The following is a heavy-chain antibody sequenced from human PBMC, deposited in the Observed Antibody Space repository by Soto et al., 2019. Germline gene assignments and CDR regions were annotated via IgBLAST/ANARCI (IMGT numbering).Heavy chain of an antibody. Sequence: EVQLLDSGGGLVQPGGSLRLSCAASGFTFSGYALTWVRQDPGKGLEWVSAISGGGDATFYADSVKGRFTISRDNSKNPLSLQMSTLRAEYTAVYYCARKVSGSTGRPDLWYFDLWGRGTLVTVSS. V-gene: IGHV3-23*01. J-gene: IGHJ2*01. D-gene: IGHD3-10*01. CDR3: ARKVSGSTGRPDLWYFDL. CDR2: ISGGGDAT. CDR1: GFTFSGYA.